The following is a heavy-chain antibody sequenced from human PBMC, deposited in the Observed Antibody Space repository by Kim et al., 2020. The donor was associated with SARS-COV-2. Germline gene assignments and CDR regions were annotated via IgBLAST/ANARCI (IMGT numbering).Heavy chain of an antibody. V-gene: IGHV3-33*01. CDR2: IWYDGSNK. CDR1: GFTFSSYG. CDR3: ARDYLGGWLQLKPPYGMDV. Sequence: GGSLRLSCAASGFTFSSYGMHWVRQAPGKGLEWVAVIWYDGSNKYYADSVKGRFTISRDNSKNTLYLQMNSLRAEDTAVYYCARDYLGGWLQLKPPYGMDVWGQGTTVTVSS. D-gene: IGHD5-12*01. J-gene: IGHJ6*02.